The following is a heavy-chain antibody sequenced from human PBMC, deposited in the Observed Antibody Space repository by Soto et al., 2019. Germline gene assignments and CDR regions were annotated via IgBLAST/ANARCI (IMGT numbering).Heavy chain of an antibody. Sequence: ASVKVSCKVSGYTLTELSMHWVRQAPGKGLEWMGGFDPEDGETIYAQKFQGRVTMTEDTSTDTAYMELSSLRSEDTAVYYCATSNYYYYGMDVWGQGTTVTVSS. CDR2: FDPEDGET. CDR1: GYTLTELS. CDR3: ATSNYYYYGMDV. J-gene: IGHJ6*02. V-gene: IGHV1-24*01.